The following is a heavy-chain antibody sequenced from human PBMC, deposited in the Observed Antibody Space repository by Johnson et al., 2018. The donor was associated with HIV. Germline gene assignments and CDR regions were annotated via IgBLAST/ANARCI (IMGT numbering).Heavy chain of an antibody. CDR3: AKDWGERYFDWTYDAFDI. CDR2: INSDGSTT. D-gene: IGHD3-9*01. J-gene: IGHJ3*02. CDR1: GFTFSSYW. V-gene: IGHV3-74*01. Sequence: VQLVESGGGVVQPGRSLRLSCAASGFTFSSYWMHWVRQAPGKGLVWVSRINSDGSTTSYADSVKGRFTISRDNAKNTLYLQMNRLRAEDTAVYYCAKDWGERYFDWTYDAFDIWGQGTMVTVSS.